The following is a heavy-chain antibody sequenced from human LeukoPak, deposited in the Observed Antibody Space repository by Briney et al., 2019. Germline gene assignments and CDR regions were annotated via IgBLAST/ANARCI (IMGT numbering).Heavy chain of an antibody. CDR1: GFTFSSYW. Sequence: GGSLRLSCAASGFTFSSYWMHWVRQALGKGLVWVSRINSDGSSTNYADSVKGRFTISRDNAKNSLYLQMNSLRAEDTAVYYCAGGITAADPFDYWGQGTLVTVSS. CDR2: INSDGSST. V-gene: IGHV3-74*01. D-gene: IGHD6-13*01. J-gene: IGHJ4*02. CDR3: AGGITAADPFDY.